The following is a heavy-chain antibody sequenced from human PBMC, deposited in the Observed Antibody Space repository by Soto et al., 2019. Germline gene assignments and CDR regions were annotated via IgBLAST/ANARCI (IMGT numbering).Heavy chain of an antibody. CDR3: TTPVDPASYSSSWYPTDAFDI. Sequence: GGSLRLSCAASGFTFSDYYMSWVRQASGKGLEWVGRIRSKANSYATAYAASVKGRFTISRDDSKNTAYLQMNSLKTEDTAVYYCTTPVDPASYSSSWYPTDAFDIWGQGTMVTVSS. V-gene: IGHV3-73*01. J-gene: IGHJ3*02. CDR1: GFTFSDYY. D-gene: IGHD6-13*01. CDR2: IRSKANSYAT.